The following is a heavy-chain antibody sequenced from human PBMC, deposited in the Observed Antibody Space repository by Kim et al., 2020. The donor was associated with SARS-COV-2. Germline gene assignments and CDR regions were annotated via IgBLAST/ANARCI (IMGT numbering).Heavy chain of an antibody. V-gene: IGHV3-11*06. J-gene: IGHJ4*02. CDR2: ISSSSSYT. Sequence: GGSLRLSCAASGFTFSDYYMSWIRQAPGKGLEWVSYISSSSSYTNYADSVKGRFTISRDNAKNSLYLQMNSLRAEDTAVYYCARDPRPLTYYYDSSGYTDYWGQGTLVTVSS. D-gene: IGHD3-22*01. CDR3: ARDPRPLTYYYDSSGYTDY. CDR1: GFTFSDYY.